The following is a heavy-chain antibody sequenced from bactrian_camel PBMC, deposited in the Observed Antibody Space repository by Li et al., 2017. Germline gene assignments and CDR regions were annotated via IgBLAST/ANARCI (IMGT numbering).Heavy chain of an antibody. V-gene: IGHV3S55*01. J-gene: IGHJ6*01. D-gene: IGHD2*01. Sequence: VQLVESGGGSVQAGGSLRLSCAFDAYTPANVRMAWFRQAPGKEREGVASLGSTNYLGSVKGRFTNSRDNAKITLFLQMNSLKPEDTAVYYCAAPYCSGGYCYGFGYWGQGTQVTVS. CDR2: LGST. CDR3: AAPYCSGGYCYGFGY. CDR1: AYTPANVR.